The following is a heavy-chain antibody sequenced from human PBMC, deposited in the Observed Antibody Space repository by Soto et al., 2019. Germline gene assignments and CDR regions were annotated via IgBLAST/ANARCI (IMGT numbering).Heavy chain of an antibody. CDR2: MNPNSGNT. V-gene: IGHV1-8*01. D-gene: IGHD3-9*01. Sequence: GASVKVSCKASGYTFTSYDINWVRQATGQGLEWMGWMNPNSGNTGYAQKFQGRVTMTRDTSTSTVYMELSSLRSEDTAVYYCARAKYYDILTGYYPYYYYYGMDVWGQGTTVTVSS. CDR3: ARAKYYDILTGYYPYYYYYGMDV. J-gene: IGHJ6*02. CDR1: GYTFTSYD.